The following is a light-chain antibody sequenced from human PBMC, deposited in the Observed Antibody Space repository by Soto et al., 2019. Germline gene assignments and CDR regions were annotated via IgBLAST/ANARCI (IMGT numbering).Light chain of an antibody. CDR1: SSNIGAGYD. Sequence: QSVLTQPPSVSGAPGQRVTISCTGSSSNIGAGYDVHWYQQLPGTAPKLLIYGNSNRPSGVPDRFSGSKSGTSASLAITGLQAEDEADYYCQSYDSSLSGLGVFGGGTTVTVL. CDR2: GNS. V-gene: IGLV1-40*01. J-gene: IGLJ2*01. CDR3: QSYDSSLSGLGV.